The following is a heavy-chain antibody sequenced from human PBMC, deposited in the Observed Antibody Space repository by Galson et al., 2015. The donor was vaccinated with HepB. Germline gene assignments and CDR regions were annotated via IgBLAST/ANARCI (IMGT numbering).Heavy chain of an antibody. D-gene: IGHD1-26*01. J-gene: IGHJ4*02. CDR1: GYTFNDYA. Sequence: SVKVSCKASGYTFNDYAMNWVRQAPGQGLEWMGWINTDTGNPTYAQGFTGRFVFSLDTSVSTAYLQITSLQAEDTAVYYCATGLVGTRGRYYFDYWGQGTLVTVSS. V-gene: IGHV7-4-1*02. CDR2: INTDTGNP. CDR3: ATGLVGTRGRYYFDY.